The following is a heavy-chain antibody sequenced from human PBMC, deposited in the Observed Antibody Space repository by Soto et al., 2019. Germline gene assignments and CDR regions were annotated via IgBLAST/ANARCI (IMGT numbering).Heavy chain of an antibody. CDR2: ISGSGGST. CDR1: GFTFSSYA. D-gene: IGHD3-10*01. V-gene: IGHV3-23*01. CDR3: AKDYYGSGSYYIDY. Sequence: PGGSLRLSYAASGFTFSSYAMSWVRQAPGKGLEWVSAISGSGGSTYYADSVKGRFTISRDNSKNTLYLQMNSLRAEDTAVYYCAKDYYGSGSYYIDYWGQGTLVTVSS. J-gene: IGHJ4*02.